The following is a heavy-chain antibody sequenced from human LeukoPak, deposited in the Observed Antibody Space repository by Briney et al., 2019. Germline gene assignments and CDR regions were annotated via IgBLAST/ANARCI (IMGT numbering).Heavy chain of an antibody. J-gene: IGHJ3*02. CDR2: INHSGST. D-gene: IGHD4-17*01. CDR3: ASGNGDSYAFDI. V-gene: IGHV4-34*01. CDR1: GGSFSGYY. Sequence: SETLSLTCAVYGGSFSGYYGSWIRQPPGKGLEWIGEINHSGSTNYNPSLKSRVTISVDTSKNQFSLKLSSVTAADTAVYYCASGNGDSYAFDIWGQGKMVTVSS.